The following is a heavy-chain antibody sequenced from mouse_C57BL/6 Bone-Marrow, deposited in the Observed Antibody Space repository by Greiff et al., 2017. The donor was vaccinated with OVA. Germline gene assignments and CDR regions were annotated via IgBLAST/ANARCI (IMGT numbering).Heavy chain of an antibody. J-gene: IGHJ2*01. V-gene: IGHV1-81*01. CDR1: GYTFTSYG. CDR2: IYPRSGNT. Sequence: QVQLQQSGAELARPGASVKLSCKASGYTFTSYGISWVKQRTGQGLEWIGEIYPRSGNTYYNEKFKGKATLTADKSSSTAYMELRSRTSEDSAVDFCGRGPITTVVATDYWGQGTTLTVSS. D-gene: IGHD1-1*01. CDR3: GRGPITTVVATDY.